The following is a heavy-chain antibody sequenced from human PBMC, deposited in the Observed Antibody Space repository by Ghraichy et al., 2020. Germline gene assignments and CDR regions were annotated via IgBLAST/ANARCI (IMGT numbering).Heavy chain of an antibody. CDR2: ISDAGTKE. CDR3: ARATREWLGRFYGVDV. CDR1: GFTFSGYA. J-gene: IGHJ6*02. Sequence: GGSLRLSCVASGFTFSGYAMHWVRQAPGKGLEWVADISDAGTKEYYVDSVKGRFSISRDNSKNTVYLQMNSLRPEDTAVYYCARATREWLGRFYGVDVWGPGTTVIVS. D-gene: IGHD3-10*01. V-gene: IGHV3-30*04.